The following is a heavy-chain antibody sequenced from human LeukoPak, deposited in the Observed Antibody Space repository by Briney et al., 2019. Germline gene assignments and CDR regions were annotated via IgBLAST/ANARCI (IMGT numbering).Heavy chain of an antibody. CDR3: ARGEHYYGSGSYSSDY. CDR2: ISYDGSNK. CDR1: GFTFSSYA. D-gene: IGHD3-10*01. V-gene: IGHV3-30*04. Sequence: GGSLRLSCAASGFTFSSYAMHWVRQAPGKGLEWVAVISYDGSNKYYADSVKGRFTISRDNAKNTLYLQMNSLRAEDTAVYYCARGEHYYGSGSYSSDYWGQGTLVTVSS. J-gene: IGHJ4*02.